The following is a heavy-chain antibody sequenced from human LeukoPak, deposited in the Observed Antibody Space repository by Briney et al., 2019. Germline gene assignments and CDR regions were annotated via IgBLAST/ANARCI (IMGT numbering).Heavy chain of an antibody. Sequence: ASVKVSCKASGGTFSSYAISWVRQAPGQGLEWMGIINPSGGSTSCAQKFQGRVTMTRDTSTSTVYMELSSLRSEDTAVYYCARGGYDSSDLDYWGQGTLVTVSS. CDR1: GGTFSSYA. D-gene: IGHD3-22*01. V-gene: IGHV1-46*01. J-gene: IGHJ4*02. CDR2: INPSGGST. CDR3: ARGGYDSSDLDY.